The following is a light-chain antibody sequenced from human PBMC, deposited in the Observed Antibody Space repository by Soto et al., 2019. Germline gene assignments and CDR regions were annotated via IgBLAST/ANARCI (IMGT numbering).Light chain of an antibody. V-gene: IGLV2-14*01. CDR2: DVS. CDR1: SSDVGGYDY. CDR3: SSYTSTSTPVV. Sequence: QSVLTQPASVSGSPGQSITISCTGTSSDVGGYDYVSWYQQHPGKAPKLMIFDVSNRPSGLSNRFSGSKTGNTASLTISGLQAEDEADYYCSSYTSTSTPVVFGGGTQLTVL. J-gene: IGLJ2*01.